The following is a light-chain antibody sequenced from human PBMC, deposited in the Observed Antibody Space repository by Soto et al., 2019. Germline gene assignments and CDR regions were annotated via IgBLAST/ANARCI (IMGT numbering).Light chain of an antibody. CDR1: SSDVGGYNY. CDR3: SSCTSSSTLV. V-gene: IGLV2-14*01. CDR2: DVS. J-gene: IGLJ2*01. Sequence: QSVLTQPASVSGSPGQSITISCTGTSSDVGGYNYVSWYQQHTGKAPKLMIYDVSNRPSGVSNRFSGSKSGNTASLTISGLKAEDEADYYCSSCTSSSTLVFGGGTKLTVL.